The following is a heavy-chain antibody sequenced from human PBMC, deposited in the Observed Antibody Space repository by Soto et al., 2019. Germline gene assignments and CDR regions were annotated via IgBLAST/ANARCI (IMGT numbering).Heavy chain of an antibody. V-gene: IGHV3-30*18. CDR1: GFTFSSYG. CDR2: ISYDGSNK. J-gene: IGHJ4*02. D-gene: IGHD1-1*01. Sequence: QVQLVESGGGVVQPGRSLRLSCAASGFTFSSYGMHWVRQAPGKGLEWVAVISYDGSNKYYADSVKGRFTISRDNSKKPLYLQMNSLRAEDTAVYYCAQRDTTPNPSFDYWGQGTLVTVSS. CDR3: AQRDTTPNPSFDY.